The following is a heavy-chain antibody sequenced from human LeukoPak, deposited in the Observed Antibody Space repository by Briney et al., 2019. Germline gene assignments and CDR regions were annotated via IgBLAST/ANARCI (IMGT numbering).Heavy chain of an antibody. CDR2: INPNSGGT. Sequence: ASVKVSCKASGYTFTGYYMHWVRQAPGQGLEWMGWINPNSGGTNYAQKFQGRVTMTRDTSISTAYMELSRLRSDDTAVYYCARAPFPFENSTSSGRFGFDYWGQGTLVTVSS. CDR3: ARAPFPFENSTSSGRFGFDY. CDR1: GYTFTGYY. D-gene: IGHD6-6*01. V-gene: IGHV1-2*02. J-gene: IGHJ4*02.